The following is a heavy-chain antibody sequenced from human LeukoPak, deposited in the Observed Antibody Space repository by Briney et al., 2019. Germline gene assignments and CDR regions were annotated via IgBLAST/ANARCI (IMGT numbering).Heavy chain of an antibody. V-gene: IGHV4-4*02. J-gene: IGHJ3*02. CDR2: IYHSGST. D-gene: IGHD3-22*01. CDR1: GGSISSSNW. Sequence: SGTLSLTCAVSGGSISSSNWWSWVRQPSGKGLEWIGEIYHSGSTNYNPSLKSRVTISVDKSKNQFSLKLSSVTAADTAVYYCARARGGKRITMIVVVIPHAFDIWGQGTMVTVSS. CDR3: ARARGGKRITMIVVVIPHAFDI.